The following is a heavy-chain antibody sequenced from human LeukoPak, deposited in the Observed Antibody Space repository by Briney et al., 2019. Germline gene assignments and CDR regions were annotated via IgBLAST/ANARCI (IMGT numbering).Heavy chain of an antibody. CDR2: IIPIFGTA. V-gene: IGHV1-69*13. Sequence: SVKVSCKASGGSFSSHAISWVRQAPGQGLEWMGGIIPIFGTADYEQNFQGRVTITVDESTSTAYMELSSLRSEDTAVYYCARIVPAAINWFDPWGQGTLVTVSS. CDR1: GGSFSSHA. D-gene: IGHD2-2*01. J-gene: IGHJ5*02. CDR3: ARIVPAAINWFDP.